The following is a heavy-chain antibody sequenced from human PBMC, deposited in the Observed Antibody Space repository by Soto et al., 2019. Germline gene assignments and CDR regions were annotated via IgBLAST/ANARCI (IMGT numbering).Heavy chain of an antibody. D-gene: IGHD2-2*01. Sequence: SETLSLTCTVSGGSISSRSYHWGWIRQPPGKGLEWIGRIYNSGSTYYNASLKSRLSISIDTSKNQFSLKLSSVTAADTAVYYCARHPVYATGWQIDYWGQGALVTVSS. CDR3: ARHPVYATGWQIDY. V-gene: IGHV4-39*01. CDR1: GGSISSRSYH. CDR2: IYNSGST. J-gene: IGHJ4*02.